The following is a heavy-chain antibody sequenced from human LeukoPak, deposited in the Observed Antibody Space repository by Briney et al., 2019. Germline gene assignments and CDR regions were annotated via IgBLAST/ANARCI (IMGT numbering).Heavy chain of an antibody. CDR3: ARIPLGDYYYMDV. CDR1: GFTFSSYS. D-gene: IGHD3-10*01. Sequence: GGSLRLSCAASGFTFSSYSMNWVRQARGRGLEWVSSISSSSSYIYYADSVKGRFTISRDNAKNSLYLQMNSLRAEDTAVYYCARIPLGDYYYMDVWGKGTTVTVSS. CDR2: ISSSSSYI. V-gene: IGHV3-21*01. J-gene: IGHJ6*03.